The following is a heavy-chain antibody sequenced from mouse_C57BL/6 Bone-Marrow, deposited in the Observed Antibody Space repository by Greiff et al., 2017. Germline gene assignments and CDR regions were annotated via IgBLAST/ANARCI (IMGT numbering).Heavy chain of an antibody. Sequence: QVQLQQPGAELVKPGASVKMSCKASGYTFTSYWITWVKQRPGQGLEWIGDIYPGSGSTYYNEKFKSKATLTVETSSSTAYMQLSSLTSEDAAVYYCARGDYSNYDYAMDYWGQGTSVTVSS. D-gene: IGHD2-5*01. V-gene: IGHV1-55*01. J-gene: IGHJ4*01. CDR3: ARGDYSNYDYAMDY. CDR1: GYTFTSYW. CDR2: IYPGSGST.